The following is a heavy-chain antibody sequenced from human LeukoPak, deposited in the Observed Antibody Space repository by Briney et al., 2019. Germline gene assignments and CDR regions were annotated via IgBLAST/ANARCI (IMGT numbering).Heavy chain of an antibody. CDR1: GFTFGHYW. CDR3: ARGGGDHAFDI. V-gene: IGHV3-74*01. CDR2: INNDGSDT. Sequence: GGSLRLSCVASGFTFGHYWMHWARQVPGKGLVRVSRINNDGSDTIYADSVKGRFTVSRDNSKDTLFLQMSSLRAEDTAVYYCARGGGDHAFDIWGQGTMVTASS. D-gene: IGHD3-16*01. J-gene: IGHJ3*02.